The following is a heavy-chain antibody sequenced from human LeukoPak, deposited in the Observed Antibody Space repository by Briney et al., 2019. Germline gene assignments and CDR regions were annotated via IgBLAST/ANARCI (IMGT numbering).Heavy chain of an antibody. CDR1: GLTFDDYA. J-gene: IGHJ5*02. Sequence: GGSLRLSCAASGLTFDDYAMHWVRQAPGKGLEWVSGISWNSGSIGYADSVKGRFTISRDNAKNSLYLQMNSLRAEDTALYYCAKGAMATIYNWFDPWGQGTLVTVSS. V-gene: IGHV3-9*01. D-gene: IGHD5-24*01. CDR3: AKGAMATIYNWFDP. CDR2: ISWNSGSI.